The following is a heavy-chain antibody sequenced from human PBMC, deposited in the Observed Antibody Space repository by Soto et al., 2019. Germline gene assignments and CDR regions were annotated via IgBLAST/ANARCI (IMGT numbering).Heavy chain of an antibody. J-gene: IGHJ4*02. V-gene: IGHV1-18*01. CDR3: ARDAPPEDY. Sequence: QVQLVQSGAEVKQPGASVKVSCKASGYTFTSYAISWVRQAPGQGLEWMGWISAYNGNTNYAQKRQGRVTMTTDTSTSTDYMELRSRRSDDTAVYYCARDAPPEDYWGQGTQVTVSS. CDR2: ISAYNGNT. CDR1: GYTFTSYA.